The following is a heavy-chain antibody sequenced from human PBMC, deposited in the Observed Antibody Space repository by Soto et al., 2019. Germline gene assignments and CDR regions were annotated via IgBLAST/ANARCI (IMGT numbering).Heavy chain of an antibody. V-gene: IGHV3-23*01. CDR3: AKVPRYSGSYYFDY. D-gene: IGHD1-26*01. J-gene: IGHJ4*02. CDR1: GFTFISYA. Sequence: GGSLRLSCAASGFTFISYAMSWVRQAPGKGLEWVSAISGSGGSTYYADSVKGRFTISRDNSKNTLYLQMNSLRAEDTAVYYCAKVPRYSGSYYFDYWGQGTLVTVSS. CDR2: ISGSGGST.